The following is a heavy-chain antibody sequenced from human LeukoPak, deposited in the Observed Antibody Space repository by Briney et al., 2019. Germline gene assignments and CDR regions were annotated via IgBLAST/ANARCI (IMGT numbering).Heavy chain of an antibody. J-gene: IGHJ4*02. CDR2: ISGSGAMT. V-gene: IGHV3-23*01. CDR1: GFTLSNHA. D-gene: IGHD3-10*01. CDR3: VKDRVDGSGSQFDS. Sequence: GGSLRLSCAASGFTLSNHAMIWVRQAPGKGLEWVSSISGSGAMTYYADSVKGRFTISRDNAMDTLYLQMNSLRADDTAVYYCVKDRVDGSGSQFDSWGQGSLVTVSS.